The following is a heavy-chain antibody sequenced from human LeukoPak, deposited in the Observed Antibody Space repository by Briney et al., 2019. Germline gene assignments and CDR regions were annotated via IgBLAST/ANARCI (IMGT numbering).Heavy chain of an antibody. CDR1: GFTFSSNG. V-gene: IGHV3-64D*06. CDR3: VKDGYCSSTSCYGWFDP. Sequence: QSGGSLRLSCSGSGFTFSSNGMNWVRQAPGKGLEYVSTISSDGDNTYYADSVKGRFTISRDNSKNTLYLQMSSLRAEDTAVYYCVKDGYCSSTSCYGWFDPWGQGTLVTVSS. J-gene: IGHJ5*02. CDR2: ISSDGDNT. D-gene: IGHD2-2*03.